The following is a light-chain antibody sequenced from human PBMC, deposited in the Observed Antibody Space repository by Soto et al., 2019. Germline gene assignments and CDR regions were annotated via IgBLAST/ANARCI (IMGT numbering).Light chain of an antibody. CDR1: SSNIGSNT. CDR3: AAWDDSITGYV. J-gene: IGLJ1*01. V-gene: IGLV1-44*01. Sequence: VLTHPPSASRTPGQRVTISCSGSSSNIGSNTVNWYQQLPGTAPNLLIYSNNQRPSGVPDRFSGSKSGTSASLAISGLQSEDEADYYCAAWDDSITGYVVGTGTKVTVL. CDR2: SNN.